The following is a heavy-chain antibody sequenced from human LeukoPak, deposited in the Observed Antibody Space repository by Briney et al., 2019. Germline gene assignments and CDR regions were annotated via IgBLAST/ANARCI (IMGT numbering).Heavy chain of an antibody. CDR1: GYTFTGHY. CDR3: AKAASGSGSLPDY. J-gene: IGHJ4*02. Sequence: ASVKVSCKTSGYTFTGHYIYWVRQAPGQGLEWMGWINPNSRDTHYARKFQGRVTLTRDTSIRTAYMELSSLRSDDTAVYFCAKAASGSGSLPDYWGQGTQVTVSS. CDR2: INPNSRDT. V-gene: IGHV1-2*02. D-gene: IGHD1-26*01.